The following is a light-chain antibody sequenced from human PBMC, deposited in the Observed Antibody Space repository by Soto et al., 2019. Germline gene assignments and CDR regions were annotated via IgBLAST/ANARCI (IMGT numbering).Light chain of an antibody. CDR2: HAS. Sequence: QMTQSPSSLSASVGDRVTITCQASQNINNYLNWYQQKPGTAPKLLIYHASTLESGVPSRFSGSGSGTEFTLTISSLQPDDFATYYCQQYMSYSFGQGTKVDIK. CDR3: QQYMSYS. V-gene: IGKV1-5*01. J-gene: IGKJ1*01. CDR1: QNINNY.